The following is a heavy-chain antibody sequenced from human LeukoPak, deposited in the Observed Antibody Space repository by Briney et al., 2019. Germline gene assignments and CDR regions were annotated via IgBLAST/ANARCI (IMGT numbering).Heavy chain of an antibody. CDR3: ASFGYNNEDWDY. Sequence: ASVKVSCKASEYTFTSYAMHWVRQAPGQRLEWMGWINAGNGNTKYSQKFQGRVTITRVTSASTAYMELSSLRSEDTAVYYCASFGYNNEDWDYWGQGTLVTVSS. CDR2: INAGNGNT. V-gene: IGHV1-3*01. J-gene: IGHJ4*02. CDR1: EYTFTSYA. D-gene: IGHD5-24*01.